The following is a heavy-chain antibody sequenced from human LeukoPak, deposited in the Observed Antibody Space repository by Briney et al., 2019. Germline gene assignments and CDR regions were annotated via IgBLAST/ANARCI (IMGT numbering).Heavy chain of an antibody. J-gene: IGHJ4*02. CDR3: ARPSGYSSGWYGY. Sequence: SETLSLTCTVSGGSISSSSYYWGWIRQPPGKGLEWIGSIYYSGSTYYNPSLKSRVTISVDTSKNQFSLKLSSMTAADTAVYYCARPSGYSSGWYGYWGQGTLVTVSS. CDR1: GGSISSSSYY. V-gene: IGHV4-39*01. D-gene: IGHD6-19*01. CDR2: IYYSGST.